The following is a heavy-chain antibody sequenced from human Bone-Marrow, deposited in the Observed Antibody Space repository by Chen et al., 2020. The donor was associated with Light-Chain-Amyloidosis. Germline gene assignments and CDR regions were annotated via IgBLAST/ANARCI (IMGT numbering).Heavy chain of an antibody. D-gene: IGHD6-25*01. CDR3: ARESSVAAPYYLDY. Sequence: EVRLVESGGGLVQPGGSLRLSCAASGFTFSRSFMSWVRQAPGKGLGWVANIREDGNEKYYVQSVKGRFTISRDNAKNAVYLQMHSLGAEDSAIYFCARESSVAAPYYLDYWGQGIRVTVSA. CDR2: IREDGNEK. V-gene: IGHV3-7*01. CDR1: GFTFSRSF. J-gene: IGHJ4*02.